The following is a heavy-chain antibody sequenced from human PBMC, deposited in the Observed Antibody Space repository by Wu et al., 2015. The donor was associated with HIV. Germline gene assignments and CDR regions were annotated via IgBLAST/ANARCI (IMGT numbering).Heavy chain of an antibody. V-gene: IGHV1-2*02. CDR3: ARMLTAVDLDY. CDR1: GYIFIDYF. J-gene: IGHJ4*02. CDR2: INPNSGGT. Sequence: QAQLVQSGADVKKPGASVKVSCKASGYIFIDYFIHWVRQAPGQGLEWMGWINPNSGGTNYAQKFQGRVTLTRDTSISTAYMELSRLRSDDTAVYYCARMLTAVDLDYWGQGTLVTVSS. D-gene: IGHD2-2*01.